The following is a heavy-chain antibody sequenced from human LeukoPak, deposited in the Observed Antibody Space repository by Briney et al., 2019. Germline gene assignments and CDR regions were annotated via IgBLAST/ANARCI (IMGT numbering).Heavy chain of an antibody. J-gene: IGHJ4*02. V-gene: IGHV3-23*01. CDR2: ISGSGGST. CDR3: AKDLSSSWYRNFDY. CDR1: GFTFSSYG. Sequence: PGGSLRLSCAASGFTFSSYGMSWVRQAPGKGLEWVSAISGSGGSTYYADSVKGRFTISRDNSKNTLYLQMNSLRAEDTAVYYCAKDLSSSWYRNFDYWGQGTLATVSS. D-gene: IGHD6-13*01.